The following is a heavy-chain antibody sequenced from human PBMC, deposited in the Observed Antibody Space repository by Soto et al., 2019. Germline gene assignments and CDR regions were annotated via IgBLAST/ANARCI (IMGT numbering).Heavy chain of an antibody. V-gene: IGHV3-43*02. D-gene: IGHD5-12*01. CDR2: ISGDGGST. CDR3: AILDGYNGIDDWYFDL. J-gene: IGHJ2*01. Sequence: GGSLRLSCAASGFTFDDYAMHWVRQAPGKGLEWVSLISGDGGSTYYADSVKGRFTISRDNSKNSLYLQMNSLRTEDTALYYCAILDGYNGIDDWYFDLWGRGTLVTVSS. CDR1: GFTFDDYA.